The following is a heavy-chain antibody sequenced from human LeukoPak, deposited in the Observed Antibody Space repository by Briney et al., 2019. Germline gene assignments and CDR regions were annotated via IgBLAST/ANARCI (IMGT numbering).Heavy chain of an antibody. Sequence: PGRSLRLSCAASGFTFSSYAMHWVRQARGKGLEWVAVISYDGSNKYYADSVKGRFTISRDNSKNTLYLQMNSLRAEDTAVYYCAKASTLYYYDSSGYCDYWGQGTLVTVSS. D-gene: IGHD3-22*01. J-gene: IGHJ4*02. V-gene: IGHV3-30-3*01. CDR3: AKASTLYYYDSSGYCDY. CDR1: GFTFSSYA. CDR2: ISYDGSNK.